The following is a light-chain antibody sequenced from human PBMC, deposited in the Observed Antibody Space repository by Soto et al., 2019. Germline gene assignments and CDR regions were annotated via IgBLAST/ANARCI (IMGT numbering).Light chain of an antibody. CDR3: YSYAGSYTFV. J-gene: IGLJ1*01. CDR1: SSDVGGYNY. V-gene: IGLV2-11*01. Sequence: QSALTQPRSVSGSPGQSVTISCTVTSSDVGGYNYVTWYQQHPGRAPKVMIYDVKTRPSGVPARFSGSKSGNTASLTISEIQAEDEADYYCYSYAGSYTFVFGTGTKLTVL. CDR2: DVK.